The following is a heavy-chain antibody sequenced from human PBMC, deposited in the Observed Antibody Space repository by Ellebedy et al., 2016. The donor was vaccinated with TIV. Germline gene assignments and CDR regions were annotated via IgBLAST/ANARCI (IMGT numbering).Heavy chain of an antibody. J-gene: IGHJ6*02. CDR1: GYSFTSYW. CDR2: IDPSDSYT. V-gene: IGHV5-10-1*01. D-gene: IGHD5-12*01. CDR3: AKIGYKPGPYHFYGMDV. Sequence: GESLKISCQASGYSFTSYWISWVRQMPGKGLEWMGRIDPSDSYTNYSPSFQGHVTIAADKSISTAYLQWSSLKASDTAIYYCAKIGYKPGPYHFYGMDVWGQGTTVTVSS.